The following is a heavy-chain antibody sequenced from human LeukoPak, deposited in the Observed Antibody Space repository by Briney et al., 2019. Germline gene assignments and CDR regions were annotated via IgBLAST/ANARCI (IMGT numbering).Heavy chain of an antibody. V-gene: IGHV4-34*01. J-gene: IGHJ5*02. CDR2: INHSGST. CDR3: ARGFRVRFLLRGEYWFDP. CDR1: GGSFSGYY. D-gene: IGHD3-3*01. Sequence: SETLSLTCAVYGGSFSGYYWSWIRQPPGKGLEWIGEINHSGSTNYNPSLKSRVTISVDTSKNQFSLKLSSVTAADTAVYYCARGFRVRFLLRGEYWFDPWGQGTLVTVSS.